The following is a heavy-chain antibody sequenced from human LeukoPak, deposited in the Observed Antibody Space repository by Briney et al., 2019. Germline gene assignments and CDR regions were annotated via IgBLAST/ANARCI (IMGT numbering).Heavy chain of an antibody. CDR2: ITGGGGSP. Sequence: GGSLRLSCAASGFTSSTYAMSWVRQAPGKGLEWVSTITGGGGSPYYADSVKGRFTISRDNSKNTLYLQMNSLRAEDTAVYYCAKGHYGDYVDNWFDPWGQGTQVTVSS. CDR1: GFTSSTYA. CDR3: AKGHYGDYVDNWFDP. J-gene: IGHJ5*02. V-gene: IGHV3-23*01. D-gene: IGHD4-17*01.